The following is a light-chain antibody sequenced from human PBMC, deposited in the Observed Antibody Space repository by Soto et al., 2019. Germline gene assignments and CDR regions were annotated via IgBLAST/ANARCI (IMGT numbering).Light chain of an antibody. CDR2: GAS. V-gene: IGKV3-20*01. CDR3: QQYGSSHIT. Sequence: EIVLTQSPGTLSLSPGERATLSCRASQSVRSNELAWYQQKPGQTPRLLSYGASSRDTAMPYRVSGSGSGTDFTLTSSRMEPYDFAVYYCQQYGSSHITFGGGTKVELK. CDR1: QSVRSNE. J-gene: IGKJ4*01.